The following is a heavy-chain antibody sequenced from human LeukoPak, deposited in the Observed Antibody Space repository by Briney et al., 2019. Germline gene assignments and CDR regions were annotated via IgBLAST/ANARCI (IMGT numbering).Heavy chain of an antibody. D-gene: IGHD2-2*01. Sequence: PSETLSLTCTVSGGSISTYYWSWIRQPPGKGLEWIGYTYTSGSTDYNPSLKSRVTISVDTSKNQFSLKLSSVTAADTAVYYCARQGSTPGAYYYMDVWGKGTTVTVSS. CDR1: GGSISTYY. J-gene: IGHJ6*03. CDR2: TYTSGST. V-gene: IGHV4-4*09. CDR3: ARQGSTPGAYYYMDV.